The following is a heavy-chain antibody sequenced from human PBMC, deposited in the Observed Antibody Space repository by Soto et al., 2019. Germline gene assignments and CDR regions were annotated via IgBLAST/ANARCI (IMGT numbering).Heavy chain of an antibody. J-gene: IGHJ4*02. D-gene: IGHD3-16*01. CDR3: AKDALYYVGSPTGFDY. CDR1: GFTFSSYA. V-gene: IGHV3-23*01. Sequence: GGSLRLSCAASGFTFSSYAMSWVRQAPGKGLEWVSAISGSGGSTYYADSVKGRFTISRDNSKNTLYLQMNSLRAEDTAVYYCAKDALYYVGSPTGFDYWGQGTLVTVSS. CDR2: ISGSGGST.